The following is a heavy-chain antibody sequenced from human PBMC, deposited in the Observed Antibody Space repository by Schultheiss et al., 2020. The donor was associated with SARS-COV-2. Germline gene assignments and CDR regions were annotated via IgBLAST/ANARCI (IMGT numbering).Heavy chain of an antibody. J-gene: IGHJ4*02. Sequence: SETLSLTCAVSGYSISSGYYWGWIRQPPGKGLEWIGSIYHSGSTYYNPSLKSRVTISVDTSKNQFSLKLTSVTATDTAVYYCVRSTDSSYFDYWGRGTLVTVSS. CDR1: GYSISSGYY. D-gene: IGHD2-2*01. V-gene: IGHV4-38-2*01. CDR3: VRSTDSSYFDY. CDR2: IYHSGST.